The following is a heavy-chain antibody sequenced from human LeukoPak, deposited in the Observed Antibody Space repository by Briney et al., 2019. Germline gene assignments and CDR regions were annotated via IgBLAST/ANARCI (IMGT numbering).Heavy chain of an antibody. Sequence: SQTLSLTCTVSGGSISSGDYYWSWIRQPPGKGLEWIGYIYYSGSTYYNPSLKSRVTISVDTSKNQFSLKLSSVTAADTAVYYCAREAPTYNWFDPWGQGTLVTVSS. CDR1: GGSISSGDYY. CDR2: IYYSGST. CDR3: AREAPTYNWFDP. D-gene: IGHD6-6*01. V-gene: IGHV4-30-4*01. J-gene: IGHJ5*02.